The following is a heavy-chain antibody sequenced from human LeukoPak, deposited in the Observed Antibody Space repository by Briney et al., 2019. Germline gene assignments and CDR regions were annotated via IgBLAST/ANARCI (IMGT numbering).Heavy chain of an antibody. CDR2: INSDGSWT. Sequence: GGSLRLSCAASGNYWMHWVRQAPGKGLVWVSHINSDGSWTSYADSVKGRITISKDNAKNTVYLQMNNLRAEDTAVYYCVSFYETYWGRGTLVTVSS. CDR1: GNYW. J-gene: IGHJ4*02. D-gene: IGHD2-2*01. V-gene: IGHV3-74*01. CDR3: VSFYETY.